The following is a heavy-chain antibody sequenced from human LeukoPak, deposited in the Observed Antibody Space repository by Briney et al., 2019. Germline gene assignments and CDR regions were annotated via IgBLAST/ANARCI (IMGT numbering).Heavy chain of an antibody. Sequence: SETLSLTCTVSGGSISSTSPYWGWIRQPPGKGLEWIATIYYSGSTYYNASLKSRITIAVDTSKSQFSLKLSSVTAADTAVYYCARLNYYGFDYWGQGTLVTFSS. CDR3: ARLNYYGFDY. V-gene: IGHV4-39*01. CDR1: GGSISSTSPY. D-gene: IGHD1-26*01. J-gene: IGHJ4*02. CDR2: IYYSGST.